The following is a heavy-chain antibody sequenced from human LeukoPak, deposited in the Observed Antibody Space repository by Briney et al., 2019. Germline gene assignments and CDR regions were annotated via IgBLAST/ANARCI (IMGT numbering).Heavy chain of an antibody. J-gene: IGHJ4*02. CDR2: IYTGGST. D-gene: IGHD6-13*01. V-gene: IGHV3-53*01. Sequence: GGSLRLSCAASGFTVSSNFMNWVRQAPGKGLEWVSVIYTGGSTYYADSVKGRFTISRDNPKNTLYLQMNSLRAEDTAVYYCARSPAAGSAAAFDYWGQGTLVTVSS. CDR3: ARSPAAGSAAAFDY. CDR1: GFTVSSNF.